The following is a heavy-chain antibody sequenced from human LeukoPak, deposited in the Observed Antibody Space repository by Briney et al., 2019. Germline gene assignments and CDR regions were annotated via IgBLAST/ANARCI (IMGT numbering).Heavy chain of an antibody. CDR3: ARGRDSSGYYPDAFDI. J-gene: IGHJ3*02. Sequence: PGGSLRLSCAASGFTVSSNYMSWVRQAPGKGLEWVSVIYSGGSTYYADSVKGRFTISRDNSKNTLYLQMNSLRAEDTAVYYCARGRDSSGYYPDAFDIWGQGTMVTVSS. V-gene: IGHV3-53*01. D-gene: IGHD3-22*01. CDR2: IYSGGST. CDR1: GFTVSSNY.